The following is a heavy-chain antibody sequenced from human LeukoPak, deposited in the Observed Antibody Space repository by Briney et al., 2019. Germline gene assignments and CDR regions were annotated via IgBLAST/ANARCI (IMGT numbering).Heavy chain of an antibody. V-gene: IGHV4-34*01. CDR3: ARTTEGGYIGYFYYYMDV. J-gene: IGHJ6*03. Sequence: SETLSLTCAVYGESFSGYYWSWIRQPPGKGLEWIGEINHSGSTNYNPSLKSRVTISVDTSKNQFSLKLRSVTAADTAVYYCARTTEGGYIGYFYYYMDVWGKGTTVTISS. D-gene: IGHD5-18*01. CDR2: INHSGST. CDR1: GESFSGYY.